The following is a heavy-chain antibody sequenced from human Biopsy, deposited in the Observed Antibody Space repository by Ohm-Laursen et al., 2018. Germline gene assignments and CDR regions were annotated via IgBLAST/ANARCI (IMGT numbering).Heavy chain of an antibody. D-gene: IGHD1-26*01. CDR2: IIPIFGTA. J-gene: IGHJ4*02. Sequence: ASVKVSCKVSGGTFTNYAISWVRQAPGQGLEWMGGIIPIFGTANYAQKFQGRVTITTDESTSTAYMELSSLRSDDTAVYYCARDALGGGSYRFFYWGQGSLVTVSS. CDR3: ARDALGGGSYRFFY. CDR1: GGTFTNYA. V-gene: IGHV1-69*05.